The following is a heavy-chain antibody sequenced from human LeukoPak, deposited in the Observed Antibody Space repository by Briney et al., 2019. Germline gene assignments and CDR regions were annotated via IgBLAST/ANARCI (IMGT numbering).Heavy chain of an antibody. J-gene: IGHJ4*02. V-gene: IGHV3-7*01. D-gene: IGHD3-3*01. CDR3: ALRKNFCFDY. Sequence: PGGSLRLSCAASGFTFSSYWMSWVRQAPGKGLEGVAIINQDGSGKYYVDSVKGRFTISRDNAKNSLYLQMNSPSAEDTAVYYSALRKNFCFDYWVQGTLVTVSS. CDR1: GFTFSSYW. CDR2: INQDGSGK.